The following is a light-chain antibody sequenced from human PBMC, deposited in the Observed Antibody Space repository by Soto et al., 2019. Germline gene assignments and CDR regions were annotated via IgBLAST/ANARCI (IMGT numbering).Light chain of an antibody. CDR3: CSYAGSRRNF. J-gene: IGLJ1*01. CDR2: EGS. V-gene: IGLV2-23*01. CDR1: SSDVVSYNL. Sequence: QSALTQPASVSGSPGQSITISCTGTSSDVVSYNLVSWYQQHPGKAPKLMIYEGSKRPSGVSNRFSGSKSGNTASLTISGLQAEDEADYYCCSYAGSRRNFFGTGTKVTVL.